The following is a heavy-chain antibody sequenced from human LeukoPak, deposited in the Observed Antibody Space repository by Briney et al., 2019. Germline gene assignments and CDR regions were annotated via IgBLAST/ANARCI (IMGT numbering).Heavy chain of an antibody. Sequence: GGSLRLSCAASGFTFTSHTMNWVRQAPGKGLEWVSSIGIDTITIYYADSVKGRFTISRDNTKNSLYLQMSSLRADDTAVFYCARVSLIAGGYWGQGTLVTVSS. CDR1: GFTFTSHT. CDR3: ARVSLIAGGY. J-gene: IGHJ4*02. V-gene: IGHV3-21*01. D-gene: IGHD2/OR15-2a*01. CDR2: IGIDTITI.